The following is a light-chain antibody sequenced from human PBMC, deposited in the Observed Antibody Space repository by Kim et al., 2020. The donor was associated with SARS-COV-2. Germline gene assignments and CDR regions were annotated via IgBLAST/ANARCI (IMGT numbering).Light chain of an antibody. J-gene: IGLJ7*01. CDR1: SSSIGAVYN. Sequence: QRVTVSCTASSSSIGAVYNVHWYQQLPETAPNLRFFGNTNSPSGVPVRFSVTKSGTSASLAITVLQAEDEADYYCQSYDSSLSVSVFGGGTQLTFL. CDR3: QSYDSSLSVSV. V-gene: IGLV1-40*01. CDR2: GNT.